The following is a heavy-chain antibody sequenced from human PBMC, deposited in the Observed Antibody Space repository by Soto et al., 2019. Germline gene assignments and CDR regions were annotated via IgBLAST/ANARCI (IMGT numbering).Heavy chain of an antibody. CDR1: GFPFSSYA. J-gene: IGHJ4*02. CDR2: ISGSGGST. CDR3: AKMSSPNRNSPGHPYYFDY. D-gene: IGHD1-1*01. V-gene: IGHV3-23*01. Sequence: GGSLRLSCAASGFPFSSYAMSWVRPAPGKGLDWVSAISGSGGSTYYADSVKGRFTISRDNSKNTLYLQMNSLRAEDTAVYYCAKMSSPNRNSPGHPYYFDYGGQGTLVTVSS.